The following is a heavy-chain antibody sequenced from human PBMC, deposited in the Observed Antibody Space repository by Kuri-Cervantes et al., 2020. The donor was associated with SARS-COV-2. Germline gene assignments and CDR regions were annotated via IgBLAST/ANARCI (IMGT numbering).Heavy chain of an antibody. Sequence: ASVKVSCKASGYTFTGYYMHWVRQAPGQGLEWMGWINPNSGGTNYAQKFQGRVTMTRDTSISTAYMELSRLRSDDTAVYYCARGWSGYSLDPPHFDYGGQGTLVTVSS. J-gene: IGHJ4*02. D-gene: IGHD3-3*01. V-gene: IGHV1-2*02. CDR2: INPNSGGT. CDR3: ARGWSGYSLDPPHFDY. CDR1: GYTFTGYY.